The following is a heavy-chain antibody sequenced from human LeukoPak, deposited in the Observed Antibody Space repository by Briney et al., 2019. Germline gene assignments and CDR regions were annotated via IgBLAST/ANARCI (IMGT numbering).Heavy chain of an antibody. Sequence: GGSLRLSCATSGFTFTNAWVSWVRQAPGKGLEWVSAISGSGGSTYYADSVKGRFTISRDNSKNTLYLQMNSLRAEDTAVYYCAKEQVGATTCLDYWGQGTLVTVSS. CDR2: ISGSGGST. CDR1: GFTFTNAW. D-gene: IGHD1-26*01. J-gene: IGHJ4*02. V-gene: IGHV3-23*01. CDR3: AKEQVGATTCLDY.